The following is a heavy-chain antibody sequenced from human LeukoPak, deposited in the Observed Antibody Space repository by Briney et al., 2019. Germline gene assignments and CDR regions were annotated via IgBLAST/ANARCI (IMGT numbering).Heavy chain of an antibody. CDR2: FDPEDGET. CDR1: GYTFTSYY. Sequence: ASVKVSCKASGYTFTSYYMHWVRQAPGKGLEWMGGFDPEDGETIYAQKFQGRVTMTEDTSTDTAYMELSSLRSEDTAVYYCATDRGDYWGQGTLVTVSS. CDR3: ATDRGDY. D-gene: IGHD3-10*01. V-gene: IGHV1-24*01. J-gene: IGHJ4*02.